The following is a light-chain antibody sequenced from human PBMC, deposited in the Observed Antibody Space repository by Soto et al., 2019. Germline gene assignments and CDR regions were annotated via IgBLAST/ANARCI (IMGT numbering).Light chain of an antibody. V-gene: IGLV1-44*01. CDR1: SSNFGSST. CDR2: SNN. J-gene: IGLJ1*01. Sequence: QSVLTQPTSASGTPGERVTISCSESSSNFGSSTVNWYQQLPGTAPKLLIYSNNQRPSGVPDRFSGSKSGTSASLAISGLQSEDEADYYCASWDESLNGLYVFGTGTKVTVL. CDR3: ASWDESLNGLYV.